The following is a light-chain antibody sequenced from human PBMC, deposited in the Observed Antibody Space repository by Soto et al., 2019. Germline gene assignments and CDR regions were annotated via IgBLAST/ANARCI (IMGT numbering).Light chain of an antibody. Sequence: QSALTQPASVSGSPGQSITISCTGTSSDVGGHNYVSWYQQHPGKAPKNMIYEVNNGPSGVSDRFSGSKSGNTASLTISGLQAEDEAYYYCSSFTNSGTVVFGGGTKLTVL. CDR2: EVN. V-gene: IGLV2-14*01. CDR3: SSFTNSGTVV. J-gene: IGLJ2*01. CDR1: SSDVGGHNY.